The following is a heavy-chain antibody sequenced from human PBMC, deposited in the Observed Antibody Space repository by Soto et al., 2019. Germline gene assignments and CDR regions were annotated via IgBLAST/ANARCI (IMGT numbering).Heavy chain of an antibody. J-gene: IGHJ3*02. CDR3: AKDSEYSSGWYPCAFDI. CDR2: ISGSGGST. D-gene: IGHD6-19*01. CDR1: GFTLSSYA. V-gene: IGHV3-23*01. Sequence: PGGTLRLSCAASGFTLSSYAMSWVRQAPGKGLEWVSAISGSGGSTYYADSVKGRFTISRDNSKNTPYLQMNSLRAGDTAVYYCAKDSEYSSGWYPCAFDIWGQGTMVTVSS.